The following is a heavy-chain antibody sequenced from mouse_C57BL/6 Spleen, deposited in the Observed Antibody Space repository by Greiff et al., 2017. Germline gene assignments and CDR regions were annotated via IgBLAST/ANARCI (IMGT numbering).Heavy chain of an antibody. V-gene: IGHV1-15*01. CDR1: GYTFTDYE. CDR3: TRGGITTVVDWYFDV. J-gene: IGHJ1*03. D-gene: IGHD1-1*01. Sequence: VQGVESGAELVRPGASVTLSCKASGYTFTDYEMHWVKQTPVHGLEWIGAIDPETGGTAYNQKFKGKAILTADKSSSTAYMELRSLTSEDSAVYYCTRGGITTVVDWYFDVWGTGTTVTVSS. CDR2: IDPETGGT.